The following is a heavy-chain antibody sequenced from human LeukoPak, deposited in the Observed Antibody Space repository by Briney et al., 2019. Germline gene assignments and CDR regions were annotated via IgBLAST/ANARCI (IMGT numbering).Heavy chain of an antibody. CDR1: GFTFSSYS. CDR2: ISSSSSYI. Sequence: PGGSLRLSCAASGFTFSSYSMNWVRQAPGKGLEWVSSISSSSSYIYYADSVKGRFTISRDNAKNSLYLQMNSLRAEDTAVYYCARDRVVPFIAARVAFDYWGQGTLVTVSS. J-gene: IGHJ4*02. CDR3: ARDRVVPFIAARVAFDY. V-gene: IGHV3-21*01. D-gene: IGHD6-6*01.